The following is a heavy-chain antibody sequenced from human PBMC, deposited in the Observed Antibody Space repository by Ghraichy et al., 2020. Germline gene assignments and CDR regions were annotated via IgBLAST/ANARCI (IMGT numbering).Heavy chain of an antibody. V-gene: IGHV4-4*09. CDR3: AKSGNCGGGSCYLLAYYYYGMDV. CDR1: GGSISSYY. Sequence: SETLSLTCTVSGGSISSYYWSWIRQPPGKGLEWIGYIYTSGSTNYNPSLKSRVTISVDTSKNQFSLKLSSVTAADTAVYYCAKSGNCGGGSCYLLAYYYYGMDVWGQGTTVTVSS. CDR2: IYTSGST. D-gene: IGHD2-15*01. J-gene: IGHJ6*02.